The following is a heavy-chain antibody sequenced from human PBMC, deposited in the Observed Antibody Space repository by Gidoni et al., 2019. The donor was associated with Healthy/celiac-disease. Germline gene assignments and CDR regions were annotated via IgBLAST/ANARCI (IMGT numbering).Heavy chain of an antibody. CDR2: IYYSGST. Sequence: QLQLQESGPGLVTPSETLSLTCTVSGGSISSTRYYWGWIRQPPGKGLEWIGSIYYSGSTYYNPSLKSRVTISVDTSKNQFSLKLSSVTAADTAVYYCARQYYDYVWGSYGAFDIWGQGTMVTVSS. V-gene: IGHV4-39*01. J-gene: IGHJ3*02. CDR3: ARQYYDYVWGSYGAFDI. D-gene: IGHD3-16*01. CDR1: GGSISSTRYY.